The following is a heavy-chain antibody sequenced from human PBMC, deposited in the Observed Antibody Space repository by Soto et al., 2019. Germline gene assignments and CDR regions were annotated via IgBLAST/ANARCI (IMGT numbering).Heavy chain of an antibody. Sequence: ASVKVSCKASGYTFTSYGISWVGQAPGQGREWMGWISTYNGNTNYAQKFQGRVTMTTDTSTSTAYMELRGLRSDDTALYYCARDRGTYYDFWSGYTKVYYFQYLGQGTLVKVSS. CDR1: GYTFTSYG. CDR3: ARDRGTYYDFWSGYTKVYYFQY. CDR2: ISTYNGNT. D-gene: IGHD3-3*01. J-gene: IGHJ4*02. V-gene: IGHV1-18*04.